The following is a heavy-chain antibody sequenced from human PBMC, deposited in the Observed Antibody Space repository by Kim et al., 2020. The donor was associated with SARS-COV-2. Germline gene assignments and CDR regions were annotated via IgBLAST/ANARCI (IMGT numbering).Heavy chain of an antibody. CDR3: ARGYRKGYGMDV. Sequence: NYNPSLKSRVTISVDTSKNQFSLKLSSVTAADTAVYYCARGYRKGYGMDVWGQGTTVTVSS. J-gene: IGHJ6*02. V-gene: IGHV4-59*09. D-gene: IGHD3-16*02.